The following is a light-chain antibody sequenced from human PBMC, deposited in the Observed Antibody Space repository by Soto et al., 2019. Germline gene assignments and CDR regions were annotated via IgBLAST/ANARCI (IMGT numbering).Light chain of an antibody. CDR1: SSDVGGYNY. CDR2: EVS. V-gene: IGLV2-8*01. Sequence: QSVLTQPPSASGSPGQSVTISCTGTSSDVGGYNYVSWYQQHPGKAPKLMIYEVSKRPSGVPDRFSGSKSGNTASLTVSRLQAEDEADYYCISYAGSNNWNFGTGTKLTVL. CDR3: ISYAGSNNWN. J-gene: IGLJ1*01.